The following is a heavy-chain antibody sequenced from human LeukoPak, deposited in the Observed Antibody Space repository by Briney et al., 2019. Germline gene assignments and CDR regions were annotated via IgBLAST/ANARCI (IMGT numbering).Heavy chain of an antibody. D-gene: IGHD3-22*01. J-gene: IGHJ4*02. CDR2: INPKSGGT. CDR3: ASNYYDSSGYYYTLGY. Sequence: GASVKVSCKASGYTFTAYYMHWVGQAPGQGLAWMGRINPKSGGTEYAQKFQGRVTMTRDTSISTAYMEVSRLRSDDTAVYYCASNYYDSSGYYYTLGYWGQGTLVSVSS. CDR1: GYTFTAYY. V-gene: IGHV1-2*06.